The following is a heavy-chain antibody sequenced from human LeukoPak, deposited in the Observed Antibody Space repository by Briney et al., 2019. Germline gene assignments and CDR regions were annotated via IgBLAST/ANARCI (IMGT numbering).Heavy chain of an antibody. D-gene: IGHD6-13*01. V-gene: IGHV3-48*03. Sequence: GGSLRLSCAASGFTFSSYEMNWVRQAPGKGLEWVSYISSSGSTIYCADSVKGRFTISRDNAKNSVYLQMNNLRAEDTAVYYCLRDRGYSTYDCWGQGTLVTVSS. CDR2: ISSSGSTI. J-gene: IGHJ4*02. CDR1: GFTFSSYE. CDR3: LRDRGYSTYDC.